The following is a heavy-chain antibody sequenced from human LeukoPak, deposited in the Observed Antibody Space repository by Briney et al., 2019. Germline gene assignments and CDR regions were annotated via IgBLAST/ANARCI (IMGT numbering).Heavy chain of an antibody. D-gene: IGHD3-10*01. Sequence: GGSLRLSCAASGFTFSSYSMNWVRQAPGKGLEWVSSISSSSSYIYYADSAKGRFTISRDNAKNSLYLQMNSLRAEDTAVYYCASTGGYGSGTYDYYYFGMDVWGQGTTVTVSS. CDR1: GFTFSSYS. J-gene: IGHJ6*02. CDR2: ISSSSSYI. CDR3: ASTGGYGSGTYDYYYFGMDV. V-gene: IGHV3-21*01.